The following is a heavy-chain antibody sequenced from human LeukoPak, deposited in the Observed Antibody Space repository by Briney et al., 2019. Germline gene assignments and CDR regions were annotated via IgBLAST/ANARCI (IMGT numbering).Heavy chain of an antibody. V-gene: IGHV1-18*01. Sequence: ASVKVSCKASGYTFTSYGISWVRQAPGQGLEWMGWISAYNGNTNYAQKLQGRVTMTTDTSTSTAYMELRSLRSDDTAVYYCARVSGPGDVLSGYYRSVPPAGYYYYMDVWGKGTTVTVSS. CDR3: ARVSGPGDVLSGYYRSVPPAGYYYYMDV. CDR2: ISAYNGNT. D-gene: IGHD3-3*01. J-gene: IGHJ6*03. CDR1: GYTFTSYG.